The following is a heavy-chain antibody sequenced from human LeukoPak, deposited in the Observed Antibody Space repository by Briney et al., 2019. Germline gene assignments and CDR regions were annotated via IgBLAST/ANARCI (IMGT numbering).Heavy chain of an antibody. CDR1: GAPIYNYF. CDR2: IYHSGST. V-gene: IGHV4-59*01. Sequence: PSETLSLTCTVSGAPIYNYFWSWVRQPPGKGLEWIGYIYHSGSTNYNPSLESRVTMSIDMWADQFSLKLTSVTAADTAVYFCARGDSSPSHYYYYMDVWGKGTTVTVSS. D-gene: IGHD2-21*02. J-gene: IGHJ6*03. CDR3: ARGDSSPSHYYYYMDV.